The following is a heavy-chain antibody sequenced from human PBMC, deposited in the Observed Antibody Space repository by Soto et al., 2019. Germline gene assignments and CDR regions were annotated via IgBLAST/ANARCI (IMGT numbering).Heavy chain of an antibody. Sequence: QVQLVQSGAEVKKPGSSVKVSCKASGGTFRSYAISWVRQAPGQGLEWMGEITPIFGTANYAQKFQGRVTITADESTSTPYMELSSLRSEDTAVYYCARDRAPSSGYYPYWFDPWGQGTLVAVSS. J-gene: IGHJ5*02. CDR3: ARDRAPSSGYYPYWFDP. V-gene: IGHV1-69*12. CDR2: ITPIFGTA. D-gene: IGHD3-22*01. CDR1: GGTFRSYA.